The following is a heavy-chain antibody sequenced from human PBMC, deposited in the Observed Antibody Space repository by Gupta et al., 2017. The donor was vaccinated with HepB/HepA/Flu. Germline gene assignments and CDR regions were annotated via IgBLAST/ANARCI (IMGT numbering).Heavy chain of an antibody. Sequence: QVQLVQSGAEVKKPGASVKVSCKASGYTFTGYYIHWVRQAPGQGLEWMGWINHKRGGTNYAQKFQGRVTMTRDTSISTAYMELRRRRSDETAVYYSAREGVGATSGGADYWGQGTLVTVSS. J-gene: IGHJ4*02. D-gene: IGHD1-26*01. CDR2: INHKRGGT. CDR3: AREGVGATSGGADY. CDR1: GYTFTGYY. V-gene: IGHV1-2*02.